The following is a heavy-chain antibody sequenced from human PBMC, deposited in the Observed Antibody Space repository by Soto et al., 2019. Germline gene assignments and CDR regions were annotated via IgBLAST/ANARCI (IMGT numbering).Heavy chain of an antibody. Sequence: PGGSLRLSCAASGFTFSSYGMHWVRQAPGKGLEWVAVISYDGSNKYYADSVKGRFTIPRDISKNTLYLQMNSLRVEDTAVYYCHVHGSWGQGFSVIVSS. J-gene: IGHJ4*02. D-gene: IGHD3-10*01. CDR1: GFTFSSYG. CDR3: HVHGS. CDR2: ISYDGSNK. V-gene: IGHV3-30*03.